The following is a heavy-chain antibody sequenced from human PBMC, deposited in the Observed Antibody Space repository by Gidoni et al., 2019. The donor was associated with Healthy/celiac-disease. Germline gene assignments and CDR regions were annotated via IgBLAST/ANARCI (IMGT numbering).Heavy chain of an antibody. J-gene: IGHJ4*02. CDR3: ARVRGFGELLFGFDY. CDR1: CCTIGSGGYY. Sequence: QVQLPESALGLVTPSQTSSLTCTVACCTIGSGGYYSSWILQHPWKGLECIGYIYYRGSTYYDPSVKSRVTISVDTSKNQFSLKLSSVTAADTAVYYCARVRGFGELLFGFDYWGQGTLVTVSS. D-gene: IGHD3-10*01. V-gene: IGHV4-31*03. CDR2: IYYRGST.